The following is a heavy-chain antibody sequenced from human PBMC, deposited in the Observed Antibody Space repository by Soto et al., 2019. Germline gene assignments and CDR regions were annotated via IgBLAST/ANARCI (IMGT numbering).Heavy chain of an antibody. D-gene: IGHD4-17*01. J-gene: IGHJ6*02. CDR1: GFSISSGYY. CDR2: IYHSGST. Sequence: SETLSLTCAVSGFSISSGYYWGWIRQPPGKGLEWIGNIYHSGSTYYNPSLKSRVTISIDTSKNQFSLKLSSVTAADTAVYYCAKYGENYYDGMDVWGQGTTVT. CDR3: AKYGENYYDGMDV. V-gene: IGHV4-38-2*01.